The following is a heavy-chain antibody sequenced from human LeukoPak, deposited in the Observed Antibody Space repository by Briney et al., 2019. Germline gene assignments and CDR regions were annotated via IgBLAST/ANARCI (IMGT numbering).Heavy chain of an antibody. V-gene: IGHV1-46*01. CDR2: INPTGTGT. D-gene: IGHD3-16*02. CDR1: GYTFTNNW. CDR3: ARDNSVGDIAWWFDP. Sequence: ASVKVSCKASGYTFTNNWMHWVRQAPGQGLEWMGLINPTGTGTLYAQKFQGRVTMTRDTSTSTDYMELSSLRSEDTAVYYCARDNSVGDIAWWFDPWGQGTLVTVSS. J-gene: IGHJ5*02.